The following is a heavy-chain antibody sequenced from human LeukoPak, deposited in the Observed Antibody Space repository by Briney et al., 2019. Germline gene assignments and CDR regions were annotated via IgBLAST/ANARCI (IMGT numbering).Heavy chain of an antibody. CDR1: GFTVSINY. Sequence: PGGSLRLSCAASGFTVSINYMSWVRQAPGEGLEWGSVIYIGGSTYYADSVKGRVTISRDNSKNTIYLRMNSLRAEDTAVYYFARVSWMTPWDWGQGPLVTVSS. CDR2: IYIGGST. CDR3: ARVSWMTPWD. J-gene: IGHJ4*02. V-gene: IGHV3-53*01. D-gene: IGHD1-1*01.